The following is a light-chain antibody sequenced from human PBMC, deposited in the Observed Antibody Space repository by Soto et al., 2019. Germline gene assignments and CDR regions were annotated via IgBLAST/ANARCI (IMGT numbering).Light chain of an antibody. CDR2: DAS. J-gene: IGKJ4*01. Sequence: EIVLTQSPATLSLSPGERATLSCRASQSVSSYLAWYQQKPGQAPRLLIYDASNRATGIPARFSGSGSGTDFTLTISSLEPEDFAVYYCQQRSNRALTFGGGTKVEIK. CDR3: QQRSNRALT. CDR1: QSVSSY. V-gene: IGKV3-11*01.